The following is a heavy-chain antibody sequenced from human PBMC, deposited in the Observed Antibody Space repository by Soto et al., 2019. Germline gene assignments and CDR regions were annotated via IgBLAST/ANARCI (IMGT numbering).Heavy chain of an antibody. V-gene: IGHV3-30-3*01. CDR3: ARGRVKRWLQWGLEY. CDR2: ISYDGSNK. Sequence: GGSLRLSCAASGFTFSSYAMHWVRQAPGKGLEWVAVISYDGSNKYYADSVKGRFTISRDNSKNTLYLQMNSLRAEDTAVYYCARGRVKRWLQWGLEYWGQGTLVTVSS. J-gene: IGHJ4*02. D-gene: IGHD5-12*01. CDR1: GFTFSSYA.